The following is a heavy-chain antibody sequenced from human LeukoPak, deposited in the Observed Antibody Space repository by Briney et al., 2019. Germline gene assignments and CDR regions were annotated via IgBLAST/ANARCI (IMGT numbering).Heavy chain of an antibody. CDR1: GGTFSSYA. CDR3: GTNGRGGPHCSSTSCYIYYYYYYMDV. Sequence: GASVKVSCKASGGTFSSYAISWVRQAPGQGLEWMGGIIPIFGTANYAQKFQGRVTITADESTSTAYMELSSLRSEDTAVYYCGTNGRGGPHCSSTSCYIYYYYYYMDVWGKGTTVTVSS. V-gene: IGHV1-69*13. CDR2: IIPIFGTA. D-gene: IGHD2-2*02. J-gene: IGHJ6*03.